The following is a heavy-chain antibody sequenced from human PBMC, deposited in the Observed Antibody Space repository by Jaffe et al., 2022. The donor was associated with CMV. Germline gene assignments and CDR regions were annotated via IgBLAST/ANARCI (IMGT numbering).Heavy chain of an antibody. V-gene: IGHV3-33*01. CDR1: GFTFSSYG. CDR3: ARGVGSGWYYFDY. D-gene: IGHD6-19*01. CDR2: IWYDGSNK. J-gene: IGHJ4*02. Sequence: QVQLVESGGGVVQPGRSLRLSCAASGFTFSSYGMHWVRQAPGKGLEWVAVIWYDGSNKYYADSVKGRFTISRDNSKNTLYLQMNSLRAEDTAVYYCARGVGSGWYYFDYWGQGTLVTVSS.